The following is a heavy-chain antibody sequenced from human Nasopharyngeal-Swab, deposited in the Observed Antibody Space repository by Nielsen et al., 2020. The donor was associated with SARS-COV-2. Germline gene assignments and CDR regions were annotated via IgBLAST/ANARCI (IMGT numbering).Heavy chain of an antibody. CDR3: ARETPYERVATITRYFDY. Sequence: SETLSLTCTVSGGSISSYYWSWIRQPAGKGLEWIGRIYPSGSTNYIPSLKSRVTMSVDTSKNQFSLKLTSVTAADTAVYYCARETPYERVATITRYFDYWGQGTLVTVSS. CDR2: IYPSGST. V-gene: IGHV4-4*07. J-gene: IGHJ4*02. D-gene: IGHD5-12*01. CDR1: GGSISSYY.